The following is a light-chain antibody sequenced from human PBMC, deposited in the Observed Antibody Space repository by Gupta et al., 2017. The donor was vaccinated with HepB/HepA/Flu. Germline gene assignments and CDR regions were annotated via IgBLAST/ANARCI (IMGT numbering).Light chain of an antibody. CDR3: LQRYNTPDT. CDR1: QSIRTY. CDR2: DAS. J-gene: IGKJ2*01. Sequence: DIQMTQSPSSLSASVGDRVTITCRASQSIRTYLSWYQQKPGKAPKLLIYDASSLQSGVPSRFSGSASGTDFTLTISSLQPEDFATYYCLQRYNTPDTFGQGTKLEI. V-gene: IGKV1-39*01.